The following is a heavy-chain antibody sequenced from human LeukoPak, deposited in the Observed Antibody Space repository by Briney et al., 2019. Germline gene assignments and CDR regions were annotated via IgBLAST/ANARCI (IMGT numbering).Heavy chain of an antibody. Sequence: GGSLRLSCVASGFTFSKYGMHWGRQARGEGLQWLAIIWYDGHNNYYADSVKGRFTISRDNSKNTLFLEMNDLKAEDTAVYYCAREWGLIAVAGGPGYWGQGTLVTVSS. CDR3: AREWGLIAVAGGPGY. D-gene: IGHD2-21*01. CDR1: GFTFSKYG. J-gene: IGHJ4*02. CDR2: IWYDGHNN. V-gene: IGHV3-33*01.